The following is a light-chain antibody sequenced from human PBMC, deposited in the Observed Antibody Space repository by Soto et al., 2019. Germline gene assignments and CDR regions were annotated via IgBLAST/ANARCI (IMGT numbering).Light chain of an antibody. V-gene: IGKV3-20*01. CDR2: DTS. J-gene: IGKJ4*01. CDR1: QGIGDT. CDR3: QQYGSSPRIT. Sequence: EIIMTQSPATLSVSPGEGVTLSCRASQGIGDTLAWYQHKPGQTPRLLIYDTSARATGVPARFSGSRSGTDFTLTISRLEPEDFAVYYCQQYGSSPRITFGGGTKVDIK.